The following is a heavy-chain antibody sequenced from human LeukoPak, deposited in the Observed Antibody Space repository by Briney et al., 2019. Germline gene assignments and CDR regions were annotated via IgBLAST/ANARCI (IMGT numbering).Heavy chain of an antibody. CDR2: IYYSGST. J-gene: IGHJ3*02. V-gene: IGHV4-59*01. CDR1: GGSISSYY. CDR3: ARTRNDWLDAFDI. D-gene: IGHD3-9*01. Sequence: SETLSLTCTVSGGSISSYYWSRIRQPPGKGLEWIGYIYYSGSTNYNPSLKSRVTISVDTSKNQFSLKLSSVTAADTAVYYCARTRNDWLDAFDIWGQGTMVTVSS.